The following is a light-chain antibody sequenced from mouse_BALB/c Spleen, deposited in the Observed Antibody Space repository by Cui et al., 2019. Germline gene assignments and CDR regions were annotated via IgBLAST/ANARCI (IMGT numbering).Light chain of an antibody. J-gene: IGKJ2*01. V-gene: IGKV5-39*01. Sequence: DIVMTQSPATLSVTPGDRVSISVRASQSISDYLHWYQQKTHESPRLLIKYASQSISGIPSRFSGSGSGSDFTLSINSVEPEDVGVYYCQNGHSFPYTFGGGTKLEIK. CDR3: QNGHSFPYT. CDR2: YAS. CDR1: QSISDY.